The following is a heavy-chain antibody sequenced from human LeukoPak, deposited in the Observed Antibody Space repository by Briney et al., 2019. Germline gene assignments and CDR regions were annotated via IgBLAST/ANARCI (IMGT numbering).Heavy chain of an antibody. V-gene: IGHV4-59*01. J-gene: IGHJ6*02. CDR3: ARGSGSRANDYYYYYGLDV. CDR2: IFYTGNS. CDR1: GASISDYY. D-gene: IGHD3-10*01. Sequence: SETLSLTCTVSGASISDYYWTWIRQPPGKGLERIGYIFYTGNSNTNPSLQSRVSMSVDTSKSQFSLWLRSVTAADTAVYYCARGSGSRANDYYYYYGLDVWGQGTTVTVSS.